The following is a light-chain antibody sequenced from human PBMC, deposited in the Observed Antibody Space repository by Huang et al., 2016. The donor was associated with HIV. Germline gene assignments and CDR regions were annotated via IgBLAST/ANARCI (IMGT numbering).Light chain of an antibody. CDR1: QSLLPTNAYYY. J-gene: IGKJ2*01. Sequence: DIVMIQSPLSLPVTPGEPASISCRSSQSLLPTNAYYYLDWYLQKPGLSPQLLIYLVSSRASGVPDRFSGGGSGTRFSLNISRVEAEDAGIYYCMEALKTPYTFGQGTKLEIK. CDR3: MEALKTPYT. CDR2: LVS. V-gene: IGKV2-28*01.